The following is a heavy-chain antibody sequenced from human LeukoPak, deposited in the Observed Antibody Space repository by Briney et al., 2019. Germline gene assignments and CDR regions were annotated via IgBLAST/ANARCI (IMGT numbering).Heavy chain of an antibody. D-gene: IGHD1-7*01. J-gene: IGHJ4*02. CDR1: GFTFSSYS. CDR2: ISSSSYI. CDR3: ARGELELPIDY. V-gene: IGHV3-21*01. Sequence: GGSLRLSCAASGFTFSSYSMNWVRQAPGKGLEWVSSISSSSYIYYADSVKGRFTISRDNAKNSLYLQMNSLRAEDTAVYYCARGELELPIDYWGQGTLVTVSS.